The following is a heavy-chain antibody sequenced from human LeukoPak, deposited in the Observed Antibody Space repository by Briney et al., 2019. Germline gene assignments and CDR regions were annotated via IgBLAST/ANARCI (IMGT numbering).Heavy chain of an antibody. J-gene: IGHJ4*02. D-gene: IGHD2-15*01. CDR3: AKRRDYCSGGSCYSLDY. Sequence: PGGSLRLSCAASGFRFSDYGVHWVRQAPGRGLEWVAVISSDGTKKAYADSVKGRFTISRDNSENTLYLQMSSLRAEDTAVYYCAKRRDYCSGGSCYSLDYWGQGTLVTASS. V-gene: IGHV3-30*18. CDR1: GFRFSDYG. CDR2: ISSDGTKK.